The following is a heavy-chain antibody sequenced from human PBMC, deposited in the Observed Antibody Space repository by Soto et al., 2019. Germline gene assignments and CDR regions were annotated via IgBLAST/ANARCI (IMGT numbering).Heavy chain of an antibody. V-gene: IGHV1-18*01. J-gene: IGHJ4*02. Sequence: QVQLVQSGPEVQKPGASLKVSCKASGYTFTASGISWVRQAPGQGLEWMGWTSIYNGHTEYSPKFLGRGGMTTNTYTDTDYLELKSLRPDDAALYYCARWDDYGASDQYHFDQWGQGTLVTVSS. CDR2: TSIYNGHT. CDR1: GYTFTASG. CDR3: ARWDDYGASDQYHFDQ. D-gene: IGHD4-17*01.